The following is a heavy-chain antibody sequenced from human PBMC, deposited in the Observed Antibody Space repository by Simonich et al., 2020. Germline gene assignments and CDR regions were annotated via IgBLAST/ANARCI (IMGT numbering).Heavy chain of an antibody. D-gene: IGHD2-21*02. CDR2: ISYDGSKK. Sequence: QVQLVESGGGVVQPGRSLRLSCAASGFTFSSYAMHWVRQAPGKGPEWVAVISYDGSKKYYADSVKGRFTISRDNSKNTLYLQMNSRRAEDTAVYYCARDGERYCGGDCYSYFDYWGQGTLVTVSS. CDR1: GFTFSSYA. V-gene: IGHV3-30*07. J-gene: IGHJ4*02. CDR3: ARDGERYCGGDCYSYFDY.